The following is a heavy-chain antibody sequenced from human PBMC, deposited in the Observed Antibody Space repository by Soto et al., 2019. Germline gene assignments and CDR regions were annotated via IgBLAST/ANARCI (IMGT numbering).Heavy chain of an antibody. J-gene: IGHJ6*02. D-gene: IGHD6-13*01. Sequence: EVQLLESGGGLVQPGGSLRLSCAASGFPFSSYAMTWVRQAPGKGLEWVSVISGNGAPTYYADSGKGRVTISRDNSKNTLYLQMNSLRAEDTAVYYCARGYSTTWYGKYGMDVWGQGTTVTVSS. CDR1: GFPFSSYA. CDR2: ISGNGAPT. V-gene: IGHV3-23*01. CDR3: ARGYSTTWYGKYGMDV.